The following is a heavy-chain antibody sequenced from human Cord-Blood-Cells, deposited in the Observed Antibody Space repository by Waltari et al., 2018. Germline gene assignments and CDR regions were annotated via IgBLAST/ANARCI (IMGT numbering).Heavy chain of an antibody. Sequence: QVQLVESGGGVVQPGRSLRLSCAASGFTFSSYAMHWVRQDPGKGLGLVASISYDGSNNYYADSRKDRVTISRDKSKNTLFLQMNSLRADDTAVYYCARDFNGGGYFDLWRRGTLVTVSS. V-gene: IGHV3-30-3*01. D-gene: IGHD2-8*01. CDR2: ISYDGSNN. CDR3: ARDFNGGGYFDL. J-gene: IGHJ2*01. CDR1: GFTFSSYA.